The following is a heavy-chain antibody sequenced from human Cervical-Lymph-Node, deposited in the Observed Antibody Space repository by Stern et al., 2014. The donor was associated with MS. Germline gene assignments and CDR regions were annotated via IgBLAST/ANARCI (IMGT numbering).Heavy chain of an antibody. D-gene: IGHD3-22*01. V-gene: IGHV4-59*01. CDR3: ARELGYYDSSYYYYGMDV. CDR1: GGSISSYY. J-gene: IGHJ6*02. Sequence: VQLVESGPGLVKPSETLSLTCTVSGGSISSYYWSWIRQPPGKGLEWIGYIYYSGSTNYNPSLKSRVTISVDTSKNQFSLKLSSVTAADTAVYYCARELGYYDSSYYYYGMDVWGQGTTVTVSS. CDR2: IYYSGST.